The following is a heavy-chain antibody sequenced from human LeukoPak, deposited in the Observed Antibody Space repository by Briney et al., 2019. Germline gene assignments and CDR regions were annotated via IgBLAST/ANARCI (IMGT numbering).Heavy chain of an antibody. J-gene: IGHJ4*02. D-gene: IGHD6-19*01. Sequence: HSGGSLRLSCAASGFSFSDYEMNWVRQAPGKGLEWVSYISSSGSTIYYADSVKGRFTISRDNAKNSLYLQMNSLRAEDTAVYYCARRSSGWHYYFDYWGQGALVTV. CDR3: ARRSSGWHYYFDY. CDR1: GFSFSDYE. V-gene: IGHV3-48*03. CDR2: ISSSGSTI.